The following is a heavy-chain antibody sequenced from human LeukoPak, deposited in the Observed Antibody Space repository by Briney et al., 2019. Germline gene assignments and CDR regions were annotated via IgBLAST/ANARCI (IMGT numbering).Heavy chain of an antibody. CDR2: IYPGDSDA. J-gene: IGHJ3*02. Sequence: GESLKISCKGSGYSFTSYWIGWVRQMPGKGLKWMGIIYPGDSDARYSPSFQGQVTISADKSISTAYLQWSSLKASDTAMYYCARQRVGYCSSTSCYARDAFDIWDQGTMVTVSS. V-gene: IGHV5-51*01. CDR1: GYSFTSYW. CDR3: ARQRVGYCSSTSCYARDAFDI. D-gene: IGHD2-2*01.